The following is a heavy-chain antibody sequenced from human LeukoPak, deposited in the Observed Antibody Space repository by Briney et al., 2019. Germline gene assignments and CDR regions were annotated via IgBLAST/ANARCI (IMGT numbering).Heavy chain of an antibody. CDR2: IYTSGST. D-gene: IGHD1-26*01. CDR3: ARVGMSLSGSHYYFDY. Sequence: SETLSLTCTVSGGSISSYYWSWIRQPAGKGLEWIGRIYTSGSTNYNPSLKSRVTMSVDTSKNQFSLKLSSVTAADTAVYYCARVGMSLSGSHYYFDYWGQGTLVTVSS. J-gene: IGHJ4*02. V-gene: IGHV4-4*07. CDR1: GGSISSYY.